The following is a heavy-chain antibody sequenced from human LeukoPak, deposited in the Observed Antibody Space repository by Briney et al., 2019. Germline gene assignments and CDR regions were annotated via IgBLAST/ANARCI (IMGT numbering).Heavy chain of an antibody. CDR2: VYHSGST. Sequence: SETLSLTCTVSGASISSDYWNWIRQPPGKGLEWIAHVYHSGSTNYNPSLKSRVTISVGTSKHQFSLKLSSVSAAETAVYYCARAGYYYYSSGYYSHFDYWGQGTLVTVSS. D-gene: IGHD3-22*01. CDR3: ARAGYYYYSSGYYSHFDY. V-gene: IGHV4-59*01. J-gene: IGHJ4*02. CDR1: GASISSDY.